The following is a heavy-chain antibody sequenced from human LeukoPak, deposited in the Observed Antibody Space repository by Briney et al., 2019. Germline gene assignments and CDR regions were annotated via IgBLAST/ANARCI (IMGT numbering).Heavy chain of an antibody. CDR1: GFTFSSYW. D-gene: IGHD7-27*01. J-gene: IGHJ4*02. CDR3: AKRTGLGISWYFDY. Sequence: GGSLRLSCAASGFTFSSYWMSWVRQAPGKGLEWVANIKQDASEIYYVGSVKGRFTISRDNAKNSLFLQMNSLRAEDTAVYYCAKRTGLGISWYFDYWGQGTLVTVSS. V-gene: IGHV3-7*01. CDR2: IKQDASEI.